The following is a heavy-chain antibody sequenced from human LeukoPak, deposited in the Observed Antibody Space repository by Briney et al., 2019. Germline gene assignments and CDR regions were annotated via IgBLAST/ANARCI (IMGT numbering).Heavy chain of an antibody. CDR2: ISYSGST. J-gene: IGHJ4*02. Sequence: PSETLSLTCTVSGGSLITYYWRWIRQPPGKGLEWIGYISYSGSTNYNPSLKSRVTISLDTPKDQFFLKLSSVTAADTALYYCARGNAYWGQGTLVTVSS. CDR3: ARGNAY. CDR1: GGSLITYY. V-gene: IGHV4-59*01.